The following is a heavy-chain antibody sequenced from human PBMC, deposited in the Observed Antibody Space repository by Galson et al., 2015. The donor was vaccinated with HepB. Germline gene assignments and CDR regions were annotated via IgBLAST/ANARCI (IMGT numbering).Heavy chain of an antibody. D-gene: IGHD1-26*01. J-gene: IGHJ4*02. V-gene: IGHV3-30*02. CDR2: IRYDGSNK. Sequence: SLRLSCAASGFTFSSYGMHWVRQAPGKGLEWVAFIRYDGSNKYYADSVKGRFTISRDNSKNTLHLQMNSLRAEDTAVYYCAKVPDGGSLFDYWGQGTLVTVSS. CDR3: AKVPDGGSLFDY. CDR1: GFTFSSYG.